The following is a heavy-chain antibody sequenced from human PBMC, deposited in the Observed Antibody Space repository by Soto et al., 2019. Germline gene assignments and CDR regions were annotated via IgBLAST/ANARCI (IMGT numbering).Heavy chain of an antibody. CDR3: GREAGTVTAGGVAFDS. CDR1: GGPITNYY. D-gene: IGHD6-19*01. CDR2: IHYSGSA. Sequence: PSETLSLTCTVSGGPITNYYWTWIRQAPGKGLEWIGDIHYSGSANNNPSLKSLLTISVDKSRNQFSMNLKSVTAADTAVYFCGREAGTVTAGGVAFDSWGQGILVTVSS. J-gene: IGHJ5*01. V-gene: IGHV4-59*01.